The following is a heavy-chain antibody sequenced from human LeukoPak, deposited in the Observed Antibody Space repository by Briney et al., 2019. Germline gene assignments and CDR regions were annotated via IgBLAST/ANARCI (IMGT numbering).Heavy chain of an antibody. V-gene: IGHV5-51*01. CDR2: IYPGDSDT. CDR1: GYRFTGYW. CDR3: AAQPRYNWNDAGWFDP. D-gene: IGHD1-1*01. J-gene: IGHJ5*02. Sequence: GESLKIPCRGSGYRFTGYWIGWVRQMPGKGLEWMGIIYPGDSDTRYSPSFQGQVTISADKSISTAYLQWSSLKASDTAMYYCAAQPRYNWNDAGWFDPWGQGTLVTVSS.